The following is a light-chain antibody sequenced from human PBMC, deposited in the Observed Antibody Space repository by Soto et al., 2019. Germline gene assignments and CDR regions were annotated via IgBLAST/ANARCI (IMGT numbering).Light chain of an antibody. CDR1: QRIRSF. Sequence: DIQMTQSPSSLSASVGVRVTITCRASQRIRSFLNWYQQKPGQAPTRQIYAASSLQGGVPSRFSGSGSGTEFTLTISSLQPEDFATYYCQQSSSSLGTFGQGTKVDI. J-gene: IGKJ1*01. CDR3: QQSSSSLGT. CDR2: AAS. V-gene: IGKV1-39*01.